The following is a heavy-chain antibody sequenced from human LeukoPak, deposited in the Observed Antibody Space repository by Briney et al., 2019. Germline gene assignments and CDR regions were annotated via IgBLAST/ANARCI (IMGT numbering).Heavy chain of an antibody. CDR2: IWYDGSNK. D-gene: IGHD4-11*01. CDR1: GFTFSSYG. V-gene: IGHV3-33*01. J-gene: IGHJ6*03. Sequence: GGSLRLSCAASGFTFSSYGMHWVRQAPGKGLEWVAVIWYDGSNKYYADSVKGRFTISRDNSKNTLYLQMNSLRAEDTAVYYCARDSGGLQYYMDVWGKGTTVTVSS. CDR3: ARDSGGLQYYMDV.